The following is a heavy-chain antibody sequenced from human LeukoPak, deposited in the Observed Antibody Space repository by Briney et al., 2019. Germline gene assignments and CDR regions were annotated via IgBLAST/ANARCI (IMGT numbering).Heavy chain of an antibody. V-gene: IGHV1-69*13. CDR3: ARGATPEARPIIAAADAFDI. D-gene: IGHD6-13*01. J-gene: IGHJ3*02. Sequence: ASVKFSCKASGGTFSSYAISWVRQAPGQGLEWMGGIIPIFGTANYAQKFQGRVTITADESTSTAYMELSSLRSEDTAVYYCARGATPEARPIIAAADAFDIWGQGTMVTVSS. CDR1: GGTFSSYA. CDR2: IIPIFGTA.